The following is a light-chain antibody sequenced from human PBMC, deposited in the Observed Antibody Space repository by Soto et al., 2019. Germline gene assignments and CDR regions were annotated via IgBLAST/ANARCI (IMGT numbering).Light chain of an antibody. CDR3: LQYNNWPQT. J-gene: IGKJ1*01. CDR2: GAS. Sequence: EIVMTQSPATLSVSPGERATLSCRASQRVSSNLAWYQQKTGQAPRLLIYGASTRATGIPARFSGSGSGTGVTLTVIRRQAEDFAVYYCLQYNNWPQTFGQGTKVEIK. V-gene: IGKV3-15*01. CDR1: QRVSSN.